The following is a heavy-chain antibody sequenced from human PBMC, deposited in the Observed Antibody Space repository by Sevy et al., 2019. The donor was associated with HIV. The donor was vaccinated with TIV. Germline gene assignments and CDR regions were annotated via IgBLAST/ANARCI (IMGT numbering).Heavy chain of an antibody. V-gene: IGHV1-46*03. CDR1: GYTFTTYY. CDR3: ARDPTVIGCGYYGAFDI. CDR2: INPSGGST. J-gene: IGHJ3*02. D-gene: IGHD1-26*01. Sequence: ASVKVSCKASGYTFTTYYMHWVRQAPGQGLEWMGIINPSGGSTSYAQKFQGRVTMTRETSTSTVYMELSSLRSEDTGVYYCARDPTVIGCGYYGAFDIWGQGTMVTVSS.